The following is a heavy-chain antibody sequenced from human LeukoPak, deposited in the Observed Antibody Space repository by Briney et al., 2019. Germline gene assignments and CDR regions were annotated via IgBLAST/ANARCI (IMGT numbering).Heavy chain of an antibody. V-gene: IGHV4-39*07. D-gene: IGHD3-3*01. CDR1: GGSISSSSYY. CDR3: ARDLDDFWSGNNLFDP. CDR2: IYYSGST. Sequence: SETLSLTCTVSGGSISSSSYYWGWIRQPPGKGLEWIGSIYYSGSTYYNPSPKSRVTISVDTSKNQFSLKLSSVTAADTAVYYCARDLDDFWSGNNLFDPWGQGTLVTVSS. J-gene: IGHJ5*02.